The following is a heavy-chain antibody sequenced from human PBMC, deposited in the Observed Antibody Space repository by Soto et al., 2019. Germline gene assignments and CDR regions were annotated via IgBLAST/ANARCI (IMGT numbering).Heavy chain of an antibody. CDR3: ASALETGDY. CDR2: IWYDGSNK. CDR1: GFTFSNYG. V-gene: IGHV3-33*01. J-gene: IGHJ4*02. D-gene: IGHD3-10*01. Sequence: QVQLVESGGGVVQPGRSLRLSRAASGFTFSNYGMHWVRQAPGKGPEWVAVIWYDGSNKDYADSVKGRFTISRDNSKNTLYLQMNSLRAEDTAVYYCASALETGDYWGQGTLVTVSS.